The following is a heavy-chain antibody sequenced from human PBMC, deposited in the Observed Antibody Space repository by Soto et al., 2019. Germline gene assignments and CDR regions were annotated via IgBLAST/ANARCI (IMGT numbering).Heavy chain of an antibody. D-gene: IGHD6-19*01. CDR3: ARDRGWSLFDY. CDR1: GFTFSTYW. V-gene: IGHV3-74*01. CDR2: TNSDGSDT. Sequence: SLRLSCAASGFTFSTYWMYWVRQAPGKGLVWVSRTNSDGSDTSYADSVKGRFTISRDNAKNTLYLQMNSLRAEDTAVYYCARDRGWSLFDYWGQGTLVTVSS. J-gene: IGHJ4*02.